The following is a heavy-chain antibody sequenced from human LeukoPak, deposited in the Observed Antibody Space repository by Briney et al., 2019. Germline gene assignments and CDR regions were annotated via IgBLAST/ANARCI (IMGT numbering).Heavy chain of an antibody. CDR3: ARARCSSSWYGYYYYYGMDV. CDR2: INHSGST. CDR1: GGSFSGYY. V-gene: IGHV4-34*01. Sequence: PSETLSLTCAVYGGSFSGYYWSWIRQPPGKGLEWIGEINHSGSTNYNPSLKSRVTISVDTSKNQFSLKLSSATAADTAVYYCARARCSSSWYGYYYYYGMDVWGQGTTVTVSS. J-gene: IGHJ6*02. D-gene: IGHD6-13*01.